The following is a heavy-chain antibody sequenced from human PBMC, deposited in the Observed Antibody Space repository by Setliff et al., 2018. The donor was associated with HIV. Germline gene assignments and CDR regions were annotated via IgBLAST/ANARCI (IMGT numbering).Heavy chain of an antibody. CDR1: GGSIISYPNY. Sequence: SLTCTVPGGSIISYPNYWGWIRQSPGRGLEWIGYIYYSVSTKYNPSLKSRVSMSIDTSKNQFSLKMSSVTAADTAVYYCARGVVDYDFWSGSGDYYYMDVWGKGTTVTVSS. CDR3: ARGVVDYDFWSGSGDYYYMDV. J-gene: IGHJ6*03. V-gene: IGHV4-61*05. D-gene: IGHD3-3*01. CDR2: IYYSVST.